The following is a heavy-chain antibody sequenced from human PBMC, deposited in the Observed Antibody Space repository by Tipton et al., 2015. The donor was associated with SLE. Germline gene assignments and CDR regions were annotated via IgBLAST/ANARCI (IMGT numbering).Heavy chain of an antibody. D-gene: IGHD3-3*01. CDR3: ARVLRLTIAYAMDV. V-gene: IGHV4-39*01. J-gene: IGHJ6*02. CDR2: GSN. Sequence: TLSLTCSVSGGSISSTYYWAWIRQPPGKGLEWIGSGSNFYNPSLKSRITISIDTSKNQFSLKLSSVTAADTAVYYCARVLRLTIAYAMDVWGQGTTVIVSS. CDR1: GGSISSTYY.